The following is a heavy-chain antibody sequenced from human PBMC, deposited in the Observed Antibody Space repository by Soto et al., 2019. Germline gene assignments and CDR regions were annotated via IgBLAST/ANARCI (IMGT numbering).Heavy chain of an antibody. Sequence: QVQLQESGPGLVKPSETLSLTCTVSGGSISSYYWSWIRQPPGKGLEWIGYIYYSGSTNYNPSLKSRVTISVDTSKNQFSLKLSSVTAADTAVYYCARGRGVGEFDYWGQGTLVTVSS. CDR2: IYYSGST. CDR1: GGSISSYY. CDR3: ARGRGVGEFDY. J-gene: IGHJ4*02. V-gene: IGHV4-59*01. D-gene: IGHD3-10*01.